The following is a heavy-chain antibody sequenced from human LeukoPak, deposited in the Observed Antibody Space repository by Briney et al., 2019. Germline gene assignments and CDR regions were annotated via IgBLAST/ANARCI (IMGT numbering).Heavy chain of an antibody. D-gene: IGHD2-15*01. CDR1: GFTVSSSY. CDR3: ARLLSAGSCHDP. Sequence: GGSLRLSCAASGFTVSSSYMSWVRQAPGKGLEWVSVIYSGGSTYYADSVKGRFTISRDNSKNTLYLQMNSLRAEDTAVYYCARLLSAGSCHDPWGQGTLVTVSS. V-gene: IGHV3-66*01. CDR2: IYSGGST. J-gene: IGHJ5*02.